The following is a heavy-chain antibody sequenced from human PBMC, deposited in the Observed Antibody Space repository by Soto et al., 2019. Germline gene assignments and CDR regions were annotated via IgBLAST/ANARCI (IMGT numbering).Heavy chain of an antibody. CDR2: IKPDGSEK. D-gene: IGHD1-26*01. CDR1: GFTFSSYW. V-gene: IGHV3-7*01. CDR3: ARDAPGGYYNY. Sequence: GGSLRLSCAASGFTFSSYWRYWVRQAPGKGLEWVANIKPDGSEKYYVGSVKGRFTISRDNAKNSLFLQMNSLRVEDTALYYCARDAPGGYYNYWGQGTQVTVSS. J-gene: IGHJ4*02.